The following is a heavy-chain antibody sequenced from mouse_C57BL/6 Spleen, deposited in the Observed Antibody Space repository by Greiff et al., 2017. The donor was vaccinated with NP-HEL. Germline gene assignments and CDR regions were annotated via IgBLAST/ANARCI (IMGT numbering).Heavy chain of an antibody. V-gene: IGHV1-52*01. CDR2: IDPSDSET. D-gene: IGHD2-10*01. CDR3: ARSGTYYGNYVDYFDY. CDR1: GYTFTSYW. Sequence: QVQLQQPGAELVRPGSSVKLSCKASGYTFTSYWMHWVKQRPIQGLEWIGNIDPSDSETHYNQKFKDKATLTVDKSSSTAYMQLSSLTSEDSAVYYCARSGTYYGNYVDYFDYWGQGTTLTVSS. J-gene: IGHJ2*01.